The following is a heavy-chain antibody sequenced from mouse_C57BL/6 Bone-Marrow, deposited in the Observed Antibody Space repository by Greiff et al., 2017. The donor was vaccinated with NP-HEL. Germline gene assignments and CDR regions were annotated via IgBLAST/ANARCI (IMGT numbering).Heavy chain of an antibody. Sequence: QVQLQQPGAELVKPGASVKMSCKASGYTFTSYWITWVKQRPGQGLEWIGDIYPGSGSTNYNEKFKSKATLTVDTSSSTAYMQLSSLTSEDSAVYYCATSYYDGSSSFAYWGQGTLVTVSA. CDR3: ATSYYDGSSSFAY. V-gene: IGHV1-55*01. CDR1: GYTFTSYW. J-gene: IGHJ3*01. CDR2: IYPGSGST. D-gene: IGHD1-1*01.